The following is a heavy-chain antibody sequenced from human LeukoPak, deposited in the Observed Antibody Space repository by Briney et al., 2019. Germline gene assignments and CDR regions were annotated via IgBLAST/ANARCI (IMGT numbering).Heavy chain of an antibody. Sequence: SVKVSCKASGGTFSSYAISWVRQAPGQGLEWMGGIIPIFGTANFAQKFQGRVTITADEPTSTAYMELSSLRSEDTAVYYCASGREDGWGYFDYWGQGTLVTVSS. D-gene: IGHD5-24*01. CDR2: IIPIFGTA. CDR1: GGTFSSYA. CDR3: ASGREDGWGYFDY. J-gene: IGHJ4*02. V-gene: IGHV1-69*13.